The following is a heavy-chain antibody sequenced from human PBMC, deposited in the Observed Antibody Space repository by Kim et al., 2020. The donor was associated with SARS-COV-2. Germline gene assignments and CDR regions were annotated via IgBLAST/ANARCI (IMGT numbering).Heavy chain of an antibody. D-gene: IGHD6-19*01. Sequence: DSVKGRFTISRDNSKDKLYLHMNSVRIDDTALYYCATDLAEWLASRYFYGMDVWGQGTTVTVSS. V-gene: IGHV3-30*04. J-gene: IGHJ6*02. CDR3: ATDLAEWLASRYFYGMDV.